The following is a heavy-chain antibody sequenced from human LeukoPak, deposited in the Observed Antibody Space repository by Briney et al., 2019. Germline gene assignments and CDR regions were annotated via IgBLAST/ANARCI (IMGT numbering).Heavy chain of an antibody. CDR3: ARDYDFWSGYYTYAFDY. Sequence: GGSLRLSCAASGFTFSSYEMNWVRQAPGKGLEWVANIKQDGSEKYYVDSVKGRFTISRDNAKNSLYLQMNSLRAEDTAVYYCARDYDFWSGYYTYAFDYWGQGTLVTVSS. D-gene: IGHD3-3*01. J-gene: IGHJ4*02. CDR2: IKQDGSEK. CDR1: GFTFSSYE. V-gene: IGHV3-7*01.